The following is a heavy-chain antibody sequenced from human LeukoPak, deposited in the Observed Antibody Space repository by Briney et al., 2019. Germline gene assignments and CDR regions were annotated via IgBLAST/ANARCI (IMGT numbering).Heavy chain of an antibody. CDR1: GFTFSNSD. J-gene: IGHJ4*02. CDR2: ITPSITHI. CDR3: ARNLNSPIAVAGSDY. V-gene: IGHV3-21*01. D-gene: IGHD6-19*01. Sequence: GRSLRLSCAASGFTFSNSDMEWVRHAPGKGLEWVSSITPSITHIYYAESMRGRFTVSRDNAKNSLYLQMNSLTAEDTAVYYCARNLNSPIAVAGSDYWGQGTLVTVSS.